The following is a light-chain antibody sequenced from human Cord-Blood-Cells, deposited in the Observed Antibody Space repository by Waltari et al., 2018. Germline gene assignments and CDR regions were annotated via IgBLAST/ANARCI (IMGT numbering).Light chain of an antibody. CDR2: GAS. CDR1: QSVSSN. J-gene: IGKJ3*01. Sequence: EIVMTQSPATLSVSPGDRATLSCRASQSVSSNVAWYQQKPGQAPRLLIYGASTRATGIPARFSGSGSGTEFTLTISSLQSEDFAVYYCQQYNNWPLTFGPGTKVDIK. CDR3: QQYNNWPLT. V-gene: IGKV3D-15*01.